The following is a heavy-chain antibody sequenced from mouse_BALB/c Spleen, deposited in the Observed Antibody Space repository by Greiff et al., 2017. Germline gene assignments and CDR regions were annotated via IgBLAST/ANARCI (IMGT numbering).Heavy chain of an antibody. CDR2: IYPGGGYT. Sequence: VQGVESGPELVKPGALVKMSCKAAGYTFTNYWIGWVKQRPGHGLEWIGDIYPGGGYTNYNEKFKGKATLTADTSSSTAYMQLSSLTSEDSAIYYCAKYGDYALGYWGEGTSVTVSS. V-gene: IGHV1-63*02. D-gene: IGHD1-1*02. CDR1: GYTFTNYW. J-gene: IGHJ4*01. CDR3: AKYGDYALGY.